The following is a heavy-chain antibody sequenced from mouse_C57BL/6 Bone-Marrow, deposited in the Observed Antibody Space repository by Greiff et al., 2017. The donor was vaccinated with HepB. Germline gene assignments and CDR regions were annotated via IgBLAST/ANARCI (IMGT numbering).Heavy chain of an antibody. CDR1: GFTFSDYG. CDR2: ISSGSSTI. D-gene: IGHD1-1*01. Sequence: EVKLMESGGGLVKPGGSLKLSCAASGFTFSDYGMHWVRQAPEKGLEWVAYISSGSSTIYYADTVKGRFTISSDNAKNTLFLQMTSRRSEDTAMYYCARDGSSSYYFDYWGQGTTRTVSS. J-gene: IGHJ2*01. V-gene: IGHV5-17*01. CDR3: ARDGSSSYYFDY.